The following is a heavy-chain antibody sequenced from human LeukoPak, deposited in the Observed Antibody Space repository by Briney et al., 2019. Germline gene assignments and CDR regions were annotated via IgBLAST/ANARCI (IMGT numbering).Heavy chain of an antibody. V-gene: IGHV4-61*05. D-gene: IGHD4-17*01. CDR3: ARLVGPVTYPFDY. Sequence: SETLSLTCSVSGGSISSSPYYWDWIRQPPGKGLEWIGYIYYSGSTNYNPSLKSRVTISVDTSKNQFSLKLSSVTAADTAVYYCARLVGPVTYPFDYWGQGTLVTVSS. CDR1: GGSISSSPYY. CDR2: IYYSGST. J-gene: IGHJ4*02.